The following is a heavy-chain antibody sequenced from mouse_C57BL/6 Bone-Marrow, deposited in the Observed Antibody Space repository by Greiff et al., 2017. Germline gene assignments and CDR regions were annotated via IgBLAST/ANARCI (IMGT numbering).Heavy chain of an antibody. CDR3: AQRGYFDY. V-gene: IGHV1-4*01. Sequence: VQLQQSGAELARPGASVKMSCKASGYTFTSYTMHWVKQRPGQGLEWIGYINPSSGYTKYNQKFKDKSTWTADKYSSTAYMQLSSLTSEDSAVYYCAQRGYFDYWGQGTTLTVSS. J-gene: IGHJ2*01. CDR2: INPSSGYT. CDR1: GYTFTSYT.